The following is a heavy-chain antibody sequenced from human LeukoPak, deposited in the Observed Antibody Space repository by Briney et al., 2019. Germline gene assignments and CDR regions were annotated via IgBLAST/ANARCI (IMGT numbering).Heavy chain of an antibody. CDR3: ASPYDSSGYYWEHI. V-gene: IGHV3-53*01. CDR1: GFTVSSNY. D-gene: IGHD3-22*01. CDR2: IYSGGST. Sequence: GGSLRLSCAASGFTVSSNYMSWVRQAPGKGLEWVSVIYSGGSTYYADSVKGRFTISRDNSKNTLYLQMNSLRAEDTAVYYCASPYDSSGYYWEHIRGRGTMVTVSS. J-gene: IGHJ3*02.